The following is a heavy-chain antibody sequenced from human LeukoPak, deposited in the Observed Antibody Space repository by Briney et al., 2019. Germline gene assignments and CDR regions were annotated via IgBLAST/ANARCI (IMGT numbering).Heavy chain of an antibody. Sequence: GGSLRLSCAASGFTFSSYAMHWVRQAPGKGLEWVAVISYDGSNEYFADSVKGRSTISRDNSKDTLYLQMNSLRAEDTAVYYCARDTCSSTSCYGGGYFQHWGQGTLVTVSS. D-gene: IGHD2-2*01. CDR3: ARDTCSSTSCYGGGYFQH. J-gene: IGHJ1*01. CDR2: ISYDGSNE. V-gene: IGHV3-30-3*01. CDR1: GFTFSSYA.